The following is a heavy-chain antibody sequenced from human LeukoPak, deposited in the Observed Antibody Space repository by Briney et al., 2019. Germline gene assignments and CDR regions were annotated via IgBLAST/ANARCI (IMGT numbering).Heavy chain of an antibody. Sequence: SETLSLTRTVSGGSISSGGYYWSWIRQHPGKGLEWIGCIYYSGSTYYNPSLKSRVTISVDTSKNQFSLKLSSVTAADTAVYYCARDYDSSGYFFDYWGQGTLVTVSS. CDR2: IYYSGST. D-gene: IGHD3-22*01. CDR1: GGSISSGGYY. J-gene: IGHJ4*02. CDR3: ARDYDSSGYFFDY. V-gene: IGHV4-31*03.